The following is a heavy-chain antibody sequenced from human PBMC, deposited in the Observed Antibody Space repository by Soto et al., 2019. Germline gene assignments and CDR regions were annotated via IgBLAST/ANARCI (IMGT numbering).Heavy chain of an antibody. Sequence: SETLSLTCTVSGGSISSYYWSWIRQPPGKGLEWIGYIYYSGSTSYNPSLKSRVTISVDTSKNQFSLRLSSVTAADTAMYYCAREAGVRYPFDPWGQGTLVTVSS. D-gene: IGHD3-9*01. V-gene: IGHV4-59*01. CDR1: GGSISSYY. CDR2: IYYSGST. CDR3: AREAGVRYPFDP. J-gene: IGHJ5*02.